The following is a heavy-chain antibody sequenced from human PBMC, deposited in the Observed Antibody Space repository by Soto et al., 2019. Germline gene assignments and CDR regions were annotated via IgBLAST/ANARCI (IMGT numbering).Heavy chain of an antibody. CDR2: ISPYNGNT. CDR1: GYTFTNYA. J-gene: IGHJ4*02. Sequence: HVQLVQSGAEVKKPGASVRVSCKASGYTFTNYAICWVRQAPGQGLEWMGWISPYNGNTNYAQKLQGRLTMTTDTSTSTAYMELRSLRYDDTAVYYCARESGSGSYYPFDYWGQGTLVTVSS. CDR3: ARESGSGSYYPFDY. V-gene: IGHV1-18*01. D-gene: IGHD3-10*01.